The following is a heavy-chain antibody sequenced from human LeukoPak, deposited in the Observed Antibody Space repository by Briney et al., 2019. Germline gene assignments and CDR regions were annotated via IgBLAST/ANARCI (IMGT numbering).Heavy chain of an antibody. J-gene: IGHJ4*02. CDR3: ARGASGYCSSTSCLDFDY. V-gene: IGHV4-59*01. CDR1: GVSISSYY. D-gene: IGHD2-2*01. CDR2: IYYSGST. Sequence: SETLSLTCTVSGVSISSYYWSWIRQPPGKGLEWIGYIYYSGSTNYNPSLKSRVTISVDTSKNQFSLKLSSVTAADTAVYYCARGASGYCSSTSCLDFDYWGQGTLVTVSS.